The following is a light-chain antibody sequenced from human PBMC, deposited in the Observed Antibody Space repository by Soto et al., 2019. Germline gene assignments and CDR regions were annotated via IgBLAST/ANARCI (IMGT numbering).Light chain of an antibody. CDR1: QSVRSY. CDR2: GAS. V-gene: IGKV3-11*01. J-gene: IGKJ1*01. CDR3: QQRSATWT. Sequence: EIVLAQSPATLSLSPGERVTLTCRASQSVRSYLAWYQQKPGQAPSLLIYGASNRAPGIPDRFSASGSGTDFTLTISSLQPEDFAVYYCQQRSATWTFGQGTKVDIK.